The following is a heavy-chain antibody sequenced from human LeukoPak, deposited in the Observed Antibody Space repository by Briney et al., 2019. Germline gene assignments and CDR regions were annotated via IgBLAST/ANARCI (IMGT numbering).Heavy chain of an antibody. CDR3: ARDEVDSQNHYYGMDV. CDR1: GFTFSSYS. Sequence: SGGSLRLSCAASGFTFSSYSMNWVRQAPGKGLEWVSYISSSSSTIYYADSVKGRFTISRDNAKNSLYLQMNSLRAEDTAVYYCARDEVDSQNHYYGMDVWGQGTTVTVSS. D-gene: IGHD5-12*01. V-gene: IGHV3-48*01. J-gene: IGHJ6*02. CDR2: ISSSSSTI.